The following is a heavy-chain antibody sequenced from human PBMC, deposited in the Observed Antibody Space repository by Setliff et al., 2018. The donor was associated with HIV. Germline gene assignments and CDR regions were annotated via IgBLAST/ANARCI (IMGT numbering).Heavy chain of an antibody. CDR3: VKEQVGASLRYFDF. V-gene: IGHV3-30*02. CDR1: GFTFSSYG. J-gene: IGHJ4*02. D-gene: IGHD1-26*01. Sequence: PGGSLRLSCVGSGFTFSSYGMHWVRQAPGKGLEWVAFIKYDGSNKYYADSVKGRFTISRDNSKNTLYLQMNSQRVEDTAVYYCVKEQVGASLRYFDFWGQGSLVTVSS. CDR2: IKYDGSNK.